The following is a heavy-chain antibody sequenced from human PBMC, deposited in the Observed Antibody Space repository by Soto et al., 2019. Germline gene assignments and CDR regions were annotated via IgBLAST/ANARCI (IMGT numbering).Heavy chain of an antibody. CDR2: IKQDGSEK. J-gene: IGHJ4*02. CDR3: ARSSWHDY. V-gene: IGHV3-7*02. CDR1: GFTFSDYW. Sequence: EVHLVESGGGLVQPGGSLRLSCAASGFTFSDYWMSWVRQAPGKGLEWVANIKQDGSEKNYVDSVKGRFTISRDNAKNSLHLQMNSLRAEDTAVYYCARSSWHDYWGQGTLVTVSS. D-gene: IGHD6-13*01.